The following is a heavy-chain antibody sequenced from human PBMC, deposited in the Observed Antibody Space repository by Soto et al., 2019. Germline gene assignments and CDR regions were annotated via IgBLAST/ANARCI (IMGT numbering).Heavy chain of an antibody. J-gene: IGHJ6*02. CDR3: ARPVRGSPEDV. V-gene: IGHV3-7*05. CDR2: IKTDGSEK. D-gene: IGHD3-16*01. CDR1: GFTFSAYW. Sequence: EVQLVESGGGLVQPGGSLRLSCEASGFTFSAYWMGWARQAPGTGLQWVATIKTDGSEKYYVDSVTGRFTISRDNDKNSLYLQLNTLRAEDTGVYYCARPVRGSPEDVWGQGPTVTVSS.